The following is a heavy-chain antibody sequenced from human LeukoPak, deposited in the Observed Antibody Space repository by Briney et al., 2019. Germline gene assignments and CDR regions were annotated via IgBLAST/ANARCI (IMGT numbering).Heavy chain of an antibody. Sequence: ASVKVSCKASGYTFTSYYMHWVRQAPGQGLEWMGIINPSGGSTSYAQKFQGRVTMTRDTSTSTVYMELSSLRSEDTAVYYCARLTRNSQNGVGYSSGQAPFDYWGQGTLVTVSS. CDR1: GYTFTSYY. CDR2: INPSGGST. V-gene: IGHV1-46*01. D-gene: IGHD6-19*01. CDR3: ARLTRNSQNGVGYSSGQAPFDY. J-gene: IGHJ4*02.